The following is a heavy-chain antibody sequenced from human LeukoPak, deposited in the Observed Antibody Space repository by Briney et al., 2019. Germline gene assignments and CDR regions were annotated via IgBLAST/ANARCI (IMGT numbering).Heavy chain of an antibody. J-gene: IGHJ4*02. Sequence: KSSETLSLTCTVSGDSISGYYWSWIRQPPGKGLEWIGYIYYSGSTNYSPSLKSRVNISVDTSKNQFSLKLSSVTAADTAVYYCASRGSTTVTTFLDYWGQGTLVTVSS. CDR2: IYYSGST. V-gene: IGHV4-59*12. D-gene: IGHD4-17*01. CDR1: GDSISGYY. CDR3: ASRGSTTVTTFLDY.